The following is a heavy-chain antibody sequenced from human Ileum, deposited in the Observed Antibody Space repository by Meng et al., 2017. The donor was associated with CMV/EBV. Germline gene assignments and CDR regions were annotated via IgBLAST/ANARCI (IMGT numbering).Heavy chain of an antibody. V-gene: IGHV3-74*01. Sequence: VSRVESGGGLVQRGGSLRLSCAASGITFSIYWMHWVRQAPGKGLVWVSRINSDGSRTSYADSVQGRFTISRDNAKNTLYMQMNSLRAEDTAVYYCARDLGRSPALDDCWGPGTLVTVSS. CDR2: INSDGSRT. CDR1: GITFSIYW. J-gene: IGHJ4*02. D-gene: IGHD5-18*01. CDR3: ARDLGRSPALDDC.